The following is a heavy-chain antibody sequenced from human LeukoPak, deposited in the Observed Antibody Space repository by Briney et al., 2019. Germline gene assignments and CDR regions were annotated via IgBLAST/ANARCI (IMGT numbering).Heavy chain of an antibody. CDR1: GFTFSSYW. CDR3: ARARGYSGSGTFDY. CDR2: IKQDGSEK. V-gene: IGHV3-7*01. Sequence: TGGSLRLSCAASGFTFSSYWMSWVREAPGKGLEWVANIKQDGSEKYYVDSVKGRFTISRDNAKNSLYLQMNSLRAEDTAVYYCARARGYSGSGTFDYWGQGTMVTVSS. D-gene: IGHD3-10*01. J-gene: IGHJ4*02.